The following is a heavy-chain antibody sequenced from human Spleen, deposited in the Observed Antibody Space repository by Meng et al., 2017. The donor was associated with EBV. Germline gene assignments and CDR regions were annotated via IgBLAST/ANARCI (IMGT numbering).Heavy chain of an antibody. CDR1: GGSFSAYT. CDR2: IIPMFGLA. CDR3: ARESGRGYTPDY. V-gene: IGHV1-69*01. Sequence: QVQLVQSGAEVKXPXSSVKVSCEASGGSFSAYTMSWVRQAPGQGLEWVGGIIPMFGLATYAEKFQGRVTITAEESTSTAYMEVSSLTSEDTAVYYCARESGRGYTPDYWGQGTLVTVAS. J-gene: IGHJ4*02. D-gene: IGHD3-10*01.